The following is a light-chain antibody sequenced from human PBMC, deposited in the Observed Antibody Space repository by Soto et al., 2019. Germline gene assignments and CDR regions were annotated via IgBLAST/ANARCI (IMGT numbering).Light chain of an antibody. CDR1: SSDVGANNY. CDR2: DVS. V-gene: IGLV2-14*03. CDR3: SSYTRSSTQL. J-gene: IGLJ2*01. Sequence: QSALTQPASVSGSPGQSSTISCTGTSSDVGANNYVSWYQQHPGKAPKLMIYDVSNRPSWVSYRSSGSKSGNTASLTISGLQPEEEADYYCSSYTRSSTQLFGGGTKVTVL.